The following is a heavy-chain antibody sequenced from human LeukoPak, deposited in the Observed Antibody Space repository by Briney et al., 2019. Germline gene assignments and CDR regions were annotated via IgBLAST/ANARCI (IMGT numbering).Heavy chain of an antibody. CDR3: ARARGYYDSSGYYFDY. J-gene: IGHJ4*02. D-gene: IGHD3-22*01. Sequence: ASVKVPCKASGYTFTSYGISWVRQAPGQGLEWMGWISAYNGNTNYAQKLQGRVTMTTDTSTSTAYMELRSLRSDDTAVYYCARARGYYDSSGYYFDYWGQGTLVTVSS. V-gene: IGHV1-18*01. CDR2: ISAYNGNT. CDR1: GYTFTSYG.